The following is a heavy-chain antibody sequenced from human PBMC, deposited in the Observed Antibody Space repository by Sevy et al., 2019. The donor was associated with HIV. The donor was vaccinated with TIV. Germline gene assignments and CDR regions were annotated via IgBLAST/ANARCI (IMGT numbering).Heavy chain of an antibody. CDR2: TYYRPKWYS. Sequence: SQTLSLTCAISGDSVSTSSATWNWFRQSPSRGLEWLGRTYYRPKWYSDYEVSVKGRVTINPDTSKNQFSLHLESVTPEDTAVYFCARGDELNSYYYGMDVWGQGTTVTVPS. D-gene: IGHD1-7*01. CDR1: GDSVSTSSAT. J-gene: IGHJ6*02. V-gene: IGHV6-1*01. CDR3: ARGDELNSYYYGMDV.